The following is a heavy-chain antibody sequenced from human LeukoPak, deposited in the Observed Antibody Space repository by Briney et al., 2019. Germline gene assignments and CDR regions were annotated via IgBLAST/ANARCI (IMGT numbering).Heavy chain of an antibody. V-gene: IGHV4-34*01. Sequence: PSETLSLTCAVYGGSFSGYYWSWIRQPPGKGLEWIGEINHSGSTNYNPSLKSRATISVDTSKTQFSLNLSSVTAADTAVYYCARIGARSPDYWGQGTLVTVSS. J-gene: IGHJ4*02. CDR2: INHSGST. CDR1: GGSFSGYY. D-gene: IGHD1-14*01. CDR3: ARIGARSPDY.